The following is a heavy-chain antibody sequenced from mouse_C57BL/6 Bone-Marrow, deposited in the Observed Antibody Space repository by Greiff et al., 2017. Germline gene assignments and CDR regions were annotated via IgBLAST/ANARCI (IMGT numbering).Heavy chain of an antibody. D-gene: IGHD2-2*01. CDR1: GYAFTNYL. J-gene: IGHJ4*01. V-gene: IGHV1-54*01. CDR2: INPGSGGT. Sequence: QVQLQQSGAELVRPGTSVKVSCKASGYAFTNYLIEWVKQRPGQGLEWIGVINPGSGGTNYNEKFKGQATLTADKSSSTAYMQLSSLTSADSAVXVCARAGGYDCYAMDYWGQGTSVTVSS. CDR3: ARAGGYDCYAMDY.